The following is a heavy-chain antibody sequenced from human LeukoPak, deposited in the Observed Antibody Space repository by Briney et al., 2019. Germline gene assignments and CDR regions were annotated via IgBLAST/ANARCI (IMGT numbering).Heavy chain of an antibody. D-gene: IGHD2-2*01. V-gene: IGHV4-4*07. CDR3: ARMDDCGSTDCSAFDY. Sequence: SETLSLTCTVSGGSISSYYWSWIRQPPGKGLEWLGRIYTSGSTNYNPSLKSRVTMSVDTSKNQFSLKLSSVTAADTAVYYCARMDDCGSTDCSAFDYWGQGTLVPVSS. CDR1: GGSISSYY. CDR2: IYTSGST. J-gene: IGHJ4*02.